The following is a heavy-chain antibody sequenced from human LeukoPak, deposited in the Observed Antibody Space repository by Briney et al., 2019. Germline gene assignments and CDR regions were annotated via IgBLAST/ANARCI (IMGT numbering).Heavy chain of an antibody. J-gene: IGHJ4*02. CDR3: TTGIEYFDWLLMGGYYFDY. CDR1: GFTFSNAW. D-gene: IGHD3-9*01. Sequence: GGSLRLSCAASGFTFSNAWMSWVRQAPGKGLEWVGRIKSKTDGGTTDYAAPVKARFTISRDDSKNTLYLQMNSLKTEDTAVYYCTTGIEYFDWLLMGGYYFDYWGQGTLVTVSS. V-gene: IGHV3-15*01. CDR2: IKSKTDGGTT.